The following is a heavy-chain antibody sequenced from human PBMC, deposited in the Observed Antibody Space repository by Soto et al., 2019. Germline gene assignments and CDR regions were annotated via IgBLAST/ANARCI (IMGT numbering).Heavy chain of an antibody. V-gene: IGHV1-46*01. CDR3: ARADVDTAMVFRRREGNFIYYDSSGYPWFPSAAFDI. Sequence: ASVKVSCKASGYTFTSYYMHWVRQAPGQGLEWMGIINPSGGSTSYAQKFQGRVTMTRDTSTSTVYMELSSLRSEDTAVYYCARADVDTAMVFRRREGNFIYYDSSGYPWFPSAAFDIWGQGTMVTVSS. CDR1: GYTFTSYY. D-gene: IGHD3-22*01. CDR2: INPSGGST. J-gene: IGHJ3*02.